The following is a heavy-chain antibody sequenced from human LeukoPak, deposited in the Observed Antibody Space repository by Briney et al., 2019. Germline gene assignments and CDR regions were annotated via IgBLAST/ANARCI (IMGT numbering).Heavy chain of an antibody. Sequence: GASVKVSCKASGYTFTSYGISWVRQAPGQGLEWMGWISAYNGNTNYAQKLQGRVTMTTDTSTSTAYMELRSLRSDDTAVYYCARDSLGDYVWGSYRNDLDYWGQGTLVTVSS. V-gene: IGHV1-18*01. CDR3: ARDSLGDYVWGSYRNDLDY. CDR2: ISAYNGNT. D-gene: IGHD3-16*02. CDR1: GYTFTSYG. J-gene: IGHJ4*02.